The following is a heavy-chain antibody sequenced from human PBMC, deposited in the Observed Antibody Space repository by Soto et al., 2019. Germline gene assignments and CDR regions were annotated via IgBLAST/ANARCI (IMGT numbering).Heavy chain of an antibody. J-gene: IGHJ4*02. V-gene: IGHV3-23*01. CDR2: ISGGGRST. D-gene: IGHD2-21*01. CDR1: GLTFSNYA. CDR3: AKGGHMSFFDY. Sequence: GGSLRLSCAVSGLTFSNYAMSWVRQAPGKGLEWVSTISGGGRSTFYADSVKGRFTISRDNSKDTVYLQKDSLRAEDTAVYYCAKGGHMSFFDYWGQGTLVTVSS.